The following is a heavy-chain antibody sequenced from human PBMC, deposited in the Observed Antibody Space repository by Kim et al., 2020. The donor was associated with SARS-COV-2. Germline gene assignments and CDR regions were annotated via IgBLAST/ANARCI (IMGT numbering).Heavy chain of an antibody. Sequence: GPITTAATSVRGRLTISRDTATNTLYLQMSSLRAEDTAVYYCARGLGDSWGQGTLVTVSS. CDR3: ARGLGDS. D-gene: IGHD3-3*01. V-gene: IGHV3-74*01. J-gene: IGHJ4*02. CDR2: GPIT.